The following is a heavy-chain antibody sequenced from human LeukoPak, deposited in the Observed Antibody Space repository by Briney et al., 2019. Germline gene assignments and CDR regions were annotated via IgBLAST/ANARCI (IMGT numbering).Heavy chain of an antibody. D-gene: IGHD6-13*01. CDR1: GFTFSSYG. CDR3: AKDKVSWRGYFDY. V-gene: IGHV3-30*18. J-gene: IGHJ4*02. CDR2: ISYDGSNK. Sequence: GGSLRLSCAASGFTFSSYGMHWVRQAPGKGLEWVAVISYDGSNKYYADSVKGRFTISRDNSKNTLYLQMNSLRAEDTAVYYCAKDKVSWRGYFDYWGQGTLVTVSS.